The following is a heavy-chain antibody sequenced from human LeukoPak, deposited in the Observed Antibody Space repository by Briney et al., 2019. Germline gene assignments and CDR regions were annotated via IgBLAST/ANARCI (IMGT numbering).Heavy chain of an antibody. D-gene: IGHD4-17*01. CDR3: ARTVTLEIRAFDI. J-gene: IGHJ3*02. V-gene: IGHV3-21*01. Sequence: PGGSLRLSCAASGFTFSSYSMNWVRQAPGKGLEWVSSISSSSSYIYYADSVKGRFTISRDNAKNSLYLQRNSLRAEDTAVYYCARTVTLEIRAFDIWGQGTMVTVSS. CDR1: GFTFSSYS. CDR2: ISSSSSYI.